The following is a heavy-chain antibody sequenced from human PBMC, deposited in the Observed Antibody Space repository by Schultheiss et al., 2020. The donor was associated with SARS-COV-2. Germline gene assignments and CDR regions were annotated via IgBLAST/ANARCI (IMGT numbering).Heavy chain of an antibody. Sequence: GGSLRLSCAAYGFTFSSYAMHWVRQAPGKGLEWVAVISYDGSNKYYADSVKGRFTISRDNSKNTLYLQMNTLRAEDTAVYYCAKRVVAATLDYWGQGTLVTVSS. V-gene: IGHV3-30-3*02. CDR3: AKRVVAATLDY. CDR2: ISYDGSNK. CDR1: GFTFSSYA. D-gene: IGHD2-15*01. J-gene: IGHJ4*02.